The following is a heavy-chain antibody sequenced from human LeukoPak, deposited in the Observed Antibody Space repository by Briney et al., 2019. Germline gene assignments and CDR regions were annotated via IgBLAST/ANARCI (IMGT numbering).Heavy chain of an antibody. D-gene: IGHD4-17*01. V-gene: IGHV3-9*01. CDR1: GFTFDDYA. CDR2: ISWNGNSI. CDR3: ARGSGRYLRGRLGYYFDY. Sequence: GGSLRLSCAASGFTFDDYAMHWVRQAPGKGLEWVSGISWNGNSIDYADSVKGRFTISRDNAKNSLYLQMNSLRAEDTALYYCARGSGRYLRGRLGYYFDYWGQGTLVTVSS. J-gene: IGHJ4*02.